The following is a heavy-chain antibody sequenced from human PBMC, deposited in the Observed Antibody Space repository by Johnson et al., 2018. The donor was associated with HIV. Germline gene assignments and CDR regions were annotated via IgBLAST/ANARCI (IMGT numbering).Heavy chain of an antibody. J-gene: IGHJ3*01. CDR1: GFTVTDYY. D-gene: IGHD6-25*01. Sequence: QLMESGGGLVKPGGSLRLSCAASGFTVTDYYMSWIRQAPGKGLEWVSYISSSGSTKYYADSVRGRFTISRDNAKNSLYLQMNGLTVEDTAVYFCARIDRLGGLSRALDVWGQGTMVTVSS. CDR3: ARIDRLGGLSRALDV. CDR2: ISSSGSTK. V-gene: IGHV3-11*04.